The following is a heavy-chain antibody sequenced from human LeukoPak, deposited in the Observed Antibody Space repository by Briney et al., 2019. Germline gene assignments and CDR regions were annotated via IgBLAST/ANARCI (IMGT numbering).Heavy chain of an antibody. V-gene: IGHV1-2*02. Sequence: ASVKVSFKASGYTFTAYYMHWVRQAPGQGLEWMGWINPNSGGTKYAQKFQGRVTMTRDTSISTAYMELSRLTSDDTAVYYCAPWARSGSYIYWGQGTLVTVST. CDR3: APWARSGSYIY. CDR1: GYTFTAYY. CDR2: INPNSGGT. D-gene: IGHD3-10*01. J-gene: IGHJ4*02.